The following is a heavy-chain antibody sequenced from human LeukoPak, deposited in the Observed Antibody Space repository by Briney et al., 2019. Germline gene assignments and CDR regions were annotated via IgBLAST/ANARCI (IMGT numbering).Heavy chain of an antibody. CDR3: ARSPLYDFWSGYSSYYYYMDV. CDR2: ISSSGTI. J-gene: IGHJ6*03. CDR1: GFTFSSYS. D-gene: IGHD3-3*01. V-gene: IGHV3-48*04. Sequence: GGSLRLSCAASGFTFSSYSMNWVRQAPGKGLEWVSYISSSGTIYYADSVKGRFTISRDNAKNSLYLQMNSLRAEDTAVYYCARSPLYDFWSGYSSYYYYMDVWGKGTTVTVSS.